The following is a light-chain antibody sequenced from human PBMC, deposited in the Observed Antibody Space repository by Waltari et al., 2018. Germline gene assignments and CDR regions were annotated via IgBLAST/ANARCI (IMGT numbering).Light chain of an antibody. V-gene: IGLV1-40*01. CDR3: QSYDRSLSVV. Sequence: QSALTQPPSVSGAPGQRVTISCTGSGSNIGAGYDVHWYQQFPGTVPKLLLSGNNNRPSGGPYRFSASKTGTTASLAITGLQAEDEADYYCQSYDRSLSVVFGGGTKLTVL. J-gene: IGLJ2*01. CDR1: GSNIGAGYD. CDR2: GNN.